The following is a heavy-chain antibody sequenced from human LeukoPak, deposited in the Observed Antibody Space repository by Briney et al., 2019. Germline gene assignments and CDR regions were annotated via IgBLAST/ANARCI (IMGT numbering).Heavy chain of an antibody. V-gene: IGHV1-18*01. CDR3: ATPKLYYDSSSYYYYGMDV. CDR1: GYTFTSYG. D-gene: IGHD3-3*01. CDR2: ISAYNGNT. Sequence: ASVKVSCKASGYTFTSYGIGWVRQAPGQGLEWMGWISAYNGNTNYAQKLQGRVTMTTDTSTSTAYMELRSLRSDDTAVYYCATPKLYYDSSSYYYYGMDVWGQGTTVTVSS. J-gene: IGHJ6*02.